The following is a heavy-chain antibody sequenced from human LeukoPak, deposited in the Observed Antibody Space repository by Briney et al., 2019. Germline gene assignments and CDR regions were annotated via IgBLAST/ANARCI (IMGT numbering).Heavy chain of an antibody. J-gene: IGHJ5*01. CDR1: GLTFSDYS. D-gene: IGHD3-10*01. V-gene: IGHV3-21*01. CDR3: VGLRRNSDRSYYYYYYDS. Sequence: GGSLRLSCVASGLTFSDYSINWVRRAPGKGLEWVSSINPTSTSIYYADAVRGRFTISRDNAKSSLHLQMDSLRAEDTAVYYCVGLRRNSDRSYYYYYYDSWGQGILVTVSS. CDR2: INPTSTSI.